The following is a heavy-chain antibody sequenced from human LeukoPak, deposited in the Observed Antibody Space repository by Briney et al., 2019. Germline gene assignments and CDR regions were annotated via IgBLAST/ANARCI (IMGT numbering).Heavy chain of an antibody. CDR1: GGSFSGYY. J-gene: IGHJ4*02. Sequence: SETLSLTCAVYGGSFSGYYWSWIRQPPGKGLEWIGYIYYSGSTYYNPSLKSRVTISVDTSKNQFSLKLSSVTAADTAVYYCARSSADYDFWSGYPLLFDYWGQGTLVTVSS. V-gene: IGHV4-30-4*08. CDR2: IYYSGST. D-gene: IGHD3-3*01. CDR3: ARSSADYDFWSGYPLLFDY.